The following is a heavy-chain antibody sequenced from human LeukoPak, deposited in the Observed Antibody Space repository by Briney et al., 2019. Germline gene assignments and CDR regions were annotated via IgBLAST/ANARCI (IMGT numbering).Heavy chain of an antibody. CDR2: ISYDGSNK. CDR1: GFTFSSYA. Sequence: GRSLRLSCAASGFTFSSYAMHWVRQAPGKGLEWAAVISYDGSNKYYADSVKGRFTISRDNSKNTLYLQMNSLRAEDTAVYYCARDSFGGLDPWGQGTLVTVSS. J-gene: IGHJ5*02. D-gene: IGHD3-10*01. CDR3: ARDSFGGLDP. V-gene: IGHV3-30*04.